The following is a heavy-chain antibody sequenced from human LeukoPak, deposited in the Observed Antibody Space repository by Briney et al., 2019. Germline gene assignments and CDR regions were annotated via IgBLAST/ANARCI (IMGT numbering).Heavy chain of an antibody. J-gene: IGHJ5*02. CDR3: ARGGGSNIVVVLAANNWFDP. CDR2: IYHSGST. CDR1: GGSFSCYY. D-gene: IGHD2-2*01. V-gene: IGHV4-34*01. Sequence: SETLSLTCAVYGGSFSCYYWSWIRQPPGKGLEWIGEIYHSGSTNYNQSLKSRVTISVDTSKNQLSLKLSAVCAAGTAVYYCARGGGSNIVVVLAANNWFDPWGQGTLVTVSS.